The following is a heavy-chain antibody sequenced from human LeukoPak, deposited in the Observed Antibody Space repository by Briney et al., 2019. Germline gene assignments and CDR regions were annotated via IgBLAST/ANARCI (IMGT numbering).Heavy chain of an antibody. Sequence: GRSLRLSCAASGFTFSSYGMHWVRQAPGKGLEWVAAIWYDGSNKYYADSVKGRFTISRDNSKNTLYLQMNSLRAEDTAVYYCARDRYGVRGKNYYYYGMDVWGQGTTVTVSS. D-gene: IGHD3-10*01. CDR1: GFTFSSYG. CDR2: IWYDGSNK. CDR3: ARDRYGVRGKNYYYYGMDV. J-gene: IGHJ6*02. V-gene: IGHV3-33*01.